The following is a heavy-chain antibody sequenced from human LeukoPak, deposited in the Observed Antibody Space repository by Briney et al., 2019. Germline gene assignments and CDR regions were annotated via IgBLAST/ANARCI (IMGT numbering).Heavy chain of an antibody. J-gene: IGHJ6*02. D-gene: IGHD4-23*01. V-gene: IGHV4-39*07. CDR3: ARGAYYGDNSGTMDV. CDR1: GDSISSSSYY. Sequence: SETLSLTCTLSGDSISSSSYYWGWIRQPPGKGLEWIGSIPYSGRTYYHPSLKSRVTISVDTSKNQFSLKLSSVTAADTAVYYCARGAYYGDNSGTMDVWGQGTTVTVSS. CDR2: IPYSGRT.